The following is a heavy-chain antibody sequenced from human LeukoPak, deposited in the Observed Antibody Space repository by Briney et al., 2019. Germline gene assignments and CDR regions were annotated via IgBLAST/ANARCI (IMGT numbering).Heavy chain of an antibody. J-gene: IGHJ4*02. CDR1: GFTFSSYG. D-gene: IGHD3-22*01. V-gene: IGHV3-30*18. CDR3: AKGDSSGVTFDY. Sequence: GGSLRLSCAASGFTFSSYGMHWVRQAPGKGLEWVAVISYDGSNKYYADSAKGRFTISRDNSKNTLYLQMNSLRAEDTAVYYCAKGDSSGVTFDYWGQGTLVTVSS. CDR2: ISYDGSNK.